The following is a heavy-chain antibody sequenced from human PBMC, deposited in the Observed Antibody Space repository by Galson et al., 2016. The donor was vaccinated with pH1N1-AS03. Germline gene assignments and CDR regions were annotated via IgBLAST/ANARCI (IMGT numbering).Heavy chain of an antibody. J-gene: IGHJ4*02. D-gene: IGHD4-17*01. CDR1: GFSLSTSGMC. CDR3: ARVLYGDYTGYFDY. V-gene: IGHV2-70*11. CDR2: VDWDDDK. Sequence: PALVKPTQTLTLTCTFSGFSLSTSGMCVSWIRQPPGKALEWLARVDWDDDKYYSTSLKTRLTISKDTSKNQVVLTMTNMDPVDTATYYCARVLYGDYTGYFDYWGQGTLVTVSS.